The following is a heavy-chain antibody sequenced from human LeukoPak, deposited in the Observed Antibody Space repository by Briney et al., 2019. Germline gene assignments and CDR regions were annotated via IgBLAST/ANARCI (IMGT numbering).Heavy chain of an antibody. Sequence: SESLCLTCTVSGGSIRSSSYYWGWSRQPRGEGREWNVSIYYSGSTYNNTSRKSRVTISVDTAKNQVSRKGSAVTAADTAVYHCARVHSDILTGPDYWGQGTLVTVSS. CDR2: IYYSGST. D-gene: IGHD3-9*01. CDR3: ARVHSDILTGPDY. CDR1: GGSIRSSSYY. J-gene: IGHJ4*02. V-gene: IGHV4-39*07.